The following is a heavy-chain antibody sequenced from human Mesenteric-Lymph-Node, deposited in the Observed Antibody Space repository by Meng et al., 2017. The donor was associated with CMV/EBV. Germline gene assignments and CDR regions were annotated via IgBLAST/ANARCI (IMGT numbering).Heavy chain of an antibody. CDR3: ARGRQQLSY. CDR1: GGSFSGYY. J-gene: IGHJ4*02. D-gene: IGHD6-13*01. V-gene: IGHV4-34*01. CDR2: INHSGST. Sequence: QVQLQQRGAGLLKPSETLSPPRAVYGGSFSGYYWSWIRQPPGKGLEWIGEINHSGSTNYNPSLKSRVTISVDTSKNQFSLKLSSVTAADTAVYYCARGRQQLSYWGQGTLVTVSS.